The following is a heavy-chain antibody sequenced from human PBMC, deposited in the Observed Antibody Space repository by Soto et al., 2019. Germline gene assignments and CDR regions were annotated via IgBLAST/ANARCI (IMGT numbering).Heavy chain of an antibody. CDR3: ARDRSSSSPADYYGMDV. D-gene: IGHD6-6*01. Sequence: QVQLVQSGAEVKKPGASVKVSCKASGYTFTSYGISWVRQAPGQGLEWMGWISAYNGNTNYAQKLQGRVTMTTDTSTSTADMELRSLRSDDTAVYYCARDRSSSSPADYYGMDVWGQGTTVTVSS. CDR2: ISAYNGNT. J-gene: IGHJ6*02. CDR1: GYTFTSYG. V-gene: IGHV1-18*01.